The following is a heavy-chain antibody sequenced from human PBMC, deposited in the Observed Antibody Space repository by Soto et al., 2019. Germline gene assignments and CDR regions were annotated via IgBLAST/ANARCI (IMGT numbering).Heavy chain of an antibody. D-gene: IGHD6-13*01. Sequence: QLQLQESGPGLVKPSETLSLTCTVSGGSISSSSYYWGWIRQPPGKGLEWIGSIYYSGSTYYNPSLKSRVTISVDTSKNQFCLKLSSVTAADTAVYYCARHGSSSWHNYYFDYWGQGTLVTVSS. V-gene: IGHV4-39*01. CDR1: GGSISSSSYY. J-gene: IGHJ4*02. CDR3: ARHGSSSWHNYYFDY. CDR2: IYYSGST.